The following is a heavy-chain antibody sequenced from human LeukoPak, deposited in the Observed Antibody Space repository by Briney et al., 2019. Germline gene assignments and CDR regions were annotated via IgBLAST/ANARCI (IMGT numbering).Heavy chain of an antibody. Sequence: SETLSLTCTVSGSSISGSNNYWGWVRQPPGKGLEWIGTIHSSGSTTYYSPSLKSRVTISVDTSKNQFSLKPSSVTAADTAVYYCARHDEEDGYNAKTIDYWGQGTLVTVSS. J-gene: IGHJ4*02. D-gene: IGHD5-24*01. CDR1: GSSISGSNNY. CDR3: ARHDEEDGYNAKTIDY. CDR2: IHSSGSTT. V-gene: IGHV4-39*01.